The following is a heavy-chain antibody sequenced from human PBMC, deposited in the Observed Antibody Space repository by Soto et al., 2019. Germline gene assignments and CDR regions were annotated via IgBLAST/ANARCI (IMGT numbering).Heavy chain of an antibody. CDR2: ISGSGGST. CDR1: GFTFSSYA. Sequence: GGSLRLSCAASGFTFSSYAMSWVRQAPGEGLEWVSAISGSGGSTYYADSVKGRFTISRDNSKNTLYLQMNSLRAEDTAVYYCAKSEPGITIFVVAPRGGFDPWGQGTRGTVPQ. D-gene: IGHD3-3*01. V-gene: IGHV3-23*01. CDR3: AKSEPGITIFVVAPRGGFDP. J-gene: IGHJ5*02.